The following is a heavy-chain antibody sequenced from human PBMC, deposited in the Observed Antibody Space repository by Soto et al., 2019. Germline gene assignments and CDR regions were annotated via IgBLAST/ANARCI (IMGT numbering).Heavy chain of an antibody. CDR1: GGSISGGGYS. V-gene: IGHV4-31*03. J-gene: IGHJ4*02. D-gene: IGHD2-21*02. Sequence: QVHLQESGPGLVKPSQTLSLTCTVSGGSISGGGYSWSWIRQHPGKGLEWIGYIYYSGNTYYNPSLKSRVTISADTSNNQFSLKLRSVTAADTAVYYCARETLECAGDCYLIDSSGQGTLVTLSS. CDR3: ARETLECAGDCYLIDS. CDR2: IYYSGNT.